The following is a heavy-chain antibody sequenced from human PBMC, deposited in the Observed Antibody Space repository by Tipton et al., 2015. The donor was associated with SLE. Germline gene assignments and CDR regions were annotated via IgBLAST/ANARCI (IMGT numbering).Heavy chain of an antibody. CDR3: ARTAVLAAIMMGV. V-gene: IGHV4-4*07. D-gene: IGHD2-2*01. CDR1: GGSINSYY. Sequence: TLSLTCTVSGGSINSYYWTWVRQPAGKGLEWIGHFHSSGILNYNPSLKSRVTMSGDTSKNQLSLKLNSVTAADTAVYYCARTAVLAAIMMGVWGQGTTVTVSS. CDR2: FHSSGIL. J-gene: IGHJ6*02.